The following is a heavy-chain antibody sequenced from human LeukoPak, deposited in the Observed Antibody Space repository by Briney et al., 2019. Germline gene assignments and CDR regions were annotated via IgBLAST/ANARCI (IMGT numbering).Heavy chain of an antibody. D-gene: IGHD2-15*01. CDR2: ISGSGGST. V-gene: IGHV3-23*01. CDR1: GFTFSSYA. CDR3: AKSNHIVVVVAANDY. Sequence: GALRLSCAASGFTFSSYAMSWVRQAPGKGLEWVSAISGSGGSTYYADSVKGRFTISRDNSKNTLYLQMNSLRAEDTAVYYCAKSNHIVVVVAANDYWGQGTLVTVSS. J-gene: IGHJ4*02.